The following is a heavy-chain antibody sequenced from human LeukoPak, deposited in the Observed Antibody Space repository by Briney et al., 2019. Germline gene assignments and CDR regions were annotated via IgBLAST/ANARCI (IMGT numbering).Heavy chain of an antibody. CDR1: GYTFTGYY. Sequence: ASVKVSCKASGYTFTGYYMHWVRQAPGQGLEWMGMVNPSGGSTSYAQKFQGRVTMTRDTSTSTVHMDLSSLRSDDTAVYYCARGNGYSPRGGFDIWGQGTMVTVSS. D-gene: IGHD5-24*01. CDR3: ARGNGYSPRGGFDI. CDR2: VNPSGGST. J-gene: IGHJ3*02. V-gene: IGHV1-46*01.